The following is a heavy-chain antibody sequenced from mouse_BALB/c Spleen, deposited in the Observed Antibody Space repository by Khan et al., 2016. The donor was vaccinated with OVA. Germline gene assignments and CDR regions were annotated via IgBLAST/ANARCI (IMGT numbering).Heavy chain of an antibody. V-gene: IGHV5-6-5*01. CDR3: ARDYWFAY. J-gene: IGHJ3*01. Sequence: EVELVESGGGLVKPGGSLKLSCAASGFTFSNYGVSWVRQTPEKRLEWVASISSGDTTYYPDSVKGRFTISRDKARNILYRQMSSRRSEDTAMYYCARDYWFAYWGQGTLVTVSA. CDR1: GFTFSNYG. CDR2: ISSGDTT.